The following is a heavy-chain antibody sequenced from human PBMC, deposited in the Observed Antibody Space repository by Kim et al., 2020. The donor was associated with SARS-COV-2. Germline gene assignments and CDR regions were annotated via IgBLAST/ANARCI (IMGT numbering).Heavy chain of an antibody. V-gene: IGHV4-4*02. D-gene: IGHD3-22*01. J-gene: IGHJ5*02. CDR3: ARGVSSAWTLRAWFDP. CDR2: VDHSGTT. Sequence: VRQPPGKGLEWIGEVDHSGTTSYNVSLKNRVSILVDKSKNQFSLRLTSVSAADTAVYYCARGVSSAWTLRAWFDPWGQGTLVTVS.